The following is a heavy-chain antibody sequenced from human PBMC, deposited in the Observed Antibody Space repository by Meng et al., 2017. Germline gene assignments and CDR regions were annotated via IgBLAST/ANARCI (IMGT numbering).Heavy chain of an antibody. D-gene: IGHD3-22*01. J-gene: IGHJ1*01. CDR3: ASRYDSSGSAAFQH. Sequence: GQRVTSGAEVKKPGASVKVSCKAPGYTFTGYYMHWVRQAPGQGLEWMGWINPNSGGTNYAQKFQGRVTMTRDTSISTAYMELSRLRSDDTAVYYCASRYDSSGSAAFQHWGQGTLVTVPS. CDR1: GYTFTGYY. V-gene: IGHV1-2*02. CDR2: INPNSGGT.